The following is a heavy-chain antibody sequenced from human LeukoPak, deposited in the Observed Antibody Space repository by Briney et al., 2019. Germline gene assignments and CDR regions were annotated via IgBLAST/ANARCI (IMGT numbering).Heavy chain of an antibody. CDR3: ARDRSYGNNWFDP. CDR1: GGSISSFY. Sequence: SETLSLTCTVSGGSISSFYWSWIRQPPGKGLEWIGYIYNRGTTNYNPSLKSRVTIAVDTSKNQFSLKLTSVTAADTAVYYCARDRSYGNNWFDPWGQGTLVTVSS. D-gene: IGHD4-17*01. J-gene: IGHJ5*02. V-gene: IGHV4-59*01. CDR2: IYNRGTT.